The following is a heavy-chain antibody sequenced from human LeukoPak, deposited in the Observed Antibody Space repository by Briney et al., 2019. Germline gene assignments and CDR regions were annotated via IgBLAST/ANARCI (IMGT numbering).Heavy chain of an antibody. CDR2: INPNSGGT. Sequence: GASVKVSCKXSGYTFTSYYMHWVRQAPGQGLEWMGRINPNSGGTNYAQKFQGRVTMTRDTSISTAYMELSRLRSDDTAVYYCARDDDAGWFGELLKYNWFDPWGQGTLVTVSS. J-gene: IGHJ5*02. D-gene: IGHD3-10*01. V-gene: IGHV1-2*06. CDR3: ARDDDAGWFGELLKYNWFDP. CDR1: GYTFTSYY.